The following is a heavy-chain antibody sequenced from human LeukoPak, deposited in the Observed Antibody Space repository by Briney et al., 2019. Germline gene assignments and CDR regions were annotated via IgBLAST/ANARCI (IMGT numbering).Heavy chain of an antibody. CDR2: IYTSGT. Sequence: SQTLSLTCTVSGGSIGSGNYYWSWIRQPAGKGLEWIGHIYTSGTTYNPSLKSRVTISVDTSKNQFSLNLSSMTAADTAVYYCARDSLYNFWSGYYHTTYYFDYWGQGTLVTVSS. D-gene: IGHD3-3*01. J-gene: IGHJ4*02. CDR3: ARDSLYNFWSGYYHTTYYFDY. CDR1: GGSIGSGNYY. V-gene: IGHV4-61*09.